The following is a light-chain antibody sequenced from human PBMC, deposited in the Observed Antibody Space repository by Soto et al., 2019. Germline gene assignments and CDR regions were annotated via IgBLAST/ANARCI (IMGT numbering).Light chain of an antibody. Sequence: QSALTQPRSVSGSPGQSVTISCTGTSSDVGGYNYVSWYQQHPGKAPKLMIYDVSKRPSGVPDRFSGSKSGNTASLTISGLQAEDEADYYCSSYAGNSRYVFGTGTKVTVL. CDR2: DVS. J-gene: IGLJ1*01. CDR1: SSDVGGYNY. CDR3: SSYAGNSRYV. V-gene: IGLV2-11*01.